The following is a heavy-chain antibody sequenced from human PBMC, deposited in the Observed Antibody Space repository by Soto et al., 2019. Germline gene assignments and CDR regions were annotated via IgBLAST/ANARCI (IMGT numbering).Heavy chain of an antibody. J-gene: IGHJ3*02. CDR2: ISYDGSNK. V-gene: IGHV3-30-3*01. Sequence: GGSLRLSCAASGFTFSSYAMHWVRQAPGKGLEWVAVISYDGSNKYYADSVKGRFTISRDNSKNTLYLQMNSLRAEDTAVYYCARDRGDYYDSSGYTNAFDIWGQGTMVTVSS. CDR3: ARDRGDYYDSSGYTNAFDI. CDR1: GFTFSSYA. D-gene: IGHD3-22*01.